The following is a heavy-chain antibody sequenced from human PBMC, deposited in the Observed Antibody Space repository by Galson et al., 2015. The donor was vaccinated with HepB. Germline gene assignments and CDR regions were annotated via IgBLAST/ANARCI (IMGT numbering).Heavy chain of an antibody. CDR1: GFTFSSYS. Sequence: SLRLSCAASGFTFSSYSMNWVRQAPGKGLEWVSSISSSSSYIYYADSVKGRFTISRDNAKNSLYLQMNSLRAEDTAVYYCARDGSSGWYLGDYWGQGTLVTVSS. D-gene: IGHD6-19*01. CDR2: ISSSSSYI. J-gene: IGHJ4*02. V-gene: IGHV3-21*01. CDR3: ARDGSSGWYLGDY.